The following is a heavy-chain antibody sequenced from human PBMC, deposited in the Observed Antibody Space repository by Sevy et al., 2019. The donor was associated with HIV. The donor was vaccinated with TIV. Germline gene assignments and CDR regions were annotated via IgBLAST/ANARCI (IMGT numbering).Heavy chain of an antibody. CDR3: AREDLGGLDY. CDR1: GFTLSRNH. CDR2: IYSGGST. D-gene: IGHD3-16*01. J-gene: IGHJ4*02. Sequence: GGSLRLSCAASGFTLSRNHMSWVRQAPGKGLEWVSVIYSGGSTNYADSVKGRFTISRDNSKNTLYLQMNSLRDEDTAVYYCAREDLGGLDYWGQGTLVTVSS. V-gene: IGHV3-53*01.